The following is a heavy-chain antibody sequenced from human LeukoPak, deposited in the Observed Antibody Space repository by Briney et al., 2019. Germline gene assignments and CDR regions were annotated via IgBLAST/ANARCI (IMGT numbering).Heavy chain of an antibody. D-gene: IGHD6-19*01. V-gene: IGHV3-7*01. CDR1: GFTFSSYW. CDR3: ARGGLTSGWLLSYY. J-gene: IGHJ4*02. CDR2: IKQDGSET. Sequence: GGSVTLSCAGSGFTFSSYWMNWVRQAPGKGLEWVANIKQDGSETYYVDSVKGRFTISRDNAQNSLYLQMNSLRAEDTAVYYCARGGLTSGWLLSYYWGQGTLITVSS.